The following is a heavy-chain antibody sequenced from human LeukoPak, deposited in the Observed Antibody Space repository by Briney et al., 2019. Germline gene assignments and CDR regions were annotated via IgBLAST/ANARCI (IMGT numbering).Heavy chain of an antibody. CDR3: AREPLRLGELSLFDY. Sequence: GGTVKLSCAAAGFNYSSYAMSWVRQAPGKGLEWVSPISGSGGSTYYADSVKGRVTISRDNSKNTLYLQMNSLRAEDTAVYYCAREPLRLGELSLFDYWGQGTLVTVSS. V-gene: IGHV3-23*01. CDR1: GFNYSSYA. CDR2: ISGSGGST. D-gene: IGHD3-16*02. J-gene: IGHJ4*02.